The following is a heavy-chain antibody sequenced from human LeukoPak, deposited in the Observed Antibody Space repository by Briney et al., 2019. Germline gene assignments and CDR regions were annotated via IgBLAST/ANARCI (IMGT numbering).Heavy chain of an antibody. CDR1: GFAFSSYG. Sequence: PGGSLRLSCAASGFAFSSYGISWVRQAPGKGLEWVSTISGSGASTYYADSVKGRFTISRDNAKNTLYLQMNTLRAEDTAVYYCARGVRVAVAGKGGNWFDPWGQGTLVTVSS. D-gene: IGHD6-19*01. V-gene: IGHV3-23*01. CDR3: ARGVRVAVAGKGGNWFDP. J-gene: IGHJ5*02. CDR2: ISGSGAST.